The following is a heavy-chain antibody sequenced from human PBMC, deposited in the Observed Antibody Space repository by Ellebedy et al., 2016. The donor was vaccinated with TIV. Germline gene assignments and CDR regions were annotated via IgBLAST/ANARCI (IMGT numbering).Heavy chain of an antibody. CDR1: GFTFSSYS. CDR3: ATDIYYDGNSYVDY. CDR2: ISASSDKT. V-gene: IGHV3-23*01. Sequence: GGSLRLSXAASGFTFSSYSMNWVRQSPEKGLEWVSGISASSDKTNYADSVKGRFATSRDNSKNTLYLQMNSLRAEDTAVYYCATDIYYDGNSYVDYWGRGALVTVSS. D-gene: IGHD3-22*01. J-gene: IGHJ4*02.